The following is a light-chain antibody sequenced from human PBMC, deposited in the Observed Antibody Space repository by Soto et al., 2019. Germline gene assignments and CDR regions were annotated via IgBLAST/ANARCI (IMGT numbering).Light chain of an antibody. CDR3: QQRSNWPPIT. CDR1: QSVSSY. Sequence: EIVLTQSPATLSLSPGERATLSCRASQSVSSYLAWYQQQPGQAPKLLIYDASNRASGLPARFSGSGSGTDFTRTISRLEHDDFAVYYCQQRSNWPPITFGQGTRLDIK. V-gene: IGKV3-11*01. CDR2: DAS. J-gene: IGKJ5*01.